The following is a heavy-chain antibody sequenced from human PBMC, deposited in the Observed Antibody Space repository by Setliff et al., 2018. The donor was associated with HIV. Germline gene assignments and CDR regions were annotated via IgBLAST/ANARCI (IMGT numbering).Heavy chain of an antibody. V-gene: IGHV4-34*01. D-gene: IGHD3-22*01. CDR3: ARQDYYYDSSGYYRWWEPFSWYFDL. CDR2: INHRGST. Sequence: PSETLSLTCAVYGGSFSGYYWSWIRQPPGKGLEWIGEINHRGSTNYNPSLKSRVTISVDTSKNQFSLKLSSVTAADTAVYYCARQDYYYDSSGYYRWWEPFSWYFDLWGRGTLVTVSS. CDR1: GGSFSGYY. J-gene: IGHJ2*01.